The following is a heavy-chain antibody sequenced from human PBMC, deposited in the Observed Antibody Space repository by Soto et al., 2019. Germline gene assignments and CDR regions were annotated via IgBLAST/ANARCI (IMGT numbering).Heavy chain of an antibody. CDR3: ARGIVDGTMVSIHF. V-gene: IGHV3-74*01. D-gene: IGHD1-26*01. Sequence: EMQLVESGGGIVQSGGSLRLSCEASGFTLSRDYMHWVRQPPGKGLEWVSRLNTDGWSTDSADSVKGRFIISRDNAKNTLYLQMNHLRVEDTAIYYCARGIVDGTMVSIHFWGQGTLVTVSS. CDR1: GFTLSRDY. J-gene: IGHJ4*02. CDR2: LNTDGWST.